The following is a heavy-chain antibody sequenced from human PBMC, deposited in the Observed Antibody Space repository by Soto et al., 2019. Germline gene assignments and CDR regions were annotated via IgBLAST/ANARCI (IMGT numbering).Heavy chain of an antibody. V-gene: IGHV1-18*01. CDR3: ARDRATDH. CDR2: ITGDTLEA. J-gene: IGHJ5*02. Sequence: QVQLVQSGAEVRKPGASVTVSCKASGYTFNRYAISWLRQAPGQGPEWMGWITGDTLEARYARKFQGRVTLTRNTSTSPVYMGLRSLRDDDTAVYYCARDRATDHWGQGTLVTVSS. CDR1: GYTFNRYA.